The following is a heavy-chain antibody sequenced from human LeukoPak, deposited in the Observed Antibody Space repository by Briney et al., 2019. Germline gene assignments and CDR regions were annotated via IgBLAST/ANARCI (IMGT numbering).Heavy chain of an antibody. CDR2: ISSNGGST. Sequence: GGSLRLSCAASGFTFSSYAMHWARQAPGKGLEYVSAISSNGGSTYYANSVKGRFTISRDNSKNTLYLQMGSLRAEDMAVYYCARSQKYYGSGSYYNGPWYFDLWGRGTLVTVSS. J-gene: IGHJ2*01. CDR1: GFTFSSYA. D-gene: IGHD3-10*01. CDR3: ARSQKYYGSGSYYNGPWYFDL. V-gene: IGHV3-64*01.